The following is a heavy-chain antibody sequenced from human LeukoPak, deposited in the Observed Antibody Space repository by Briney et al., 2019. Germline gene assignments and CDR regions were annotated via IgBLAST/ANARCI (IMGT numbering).Heavy chain of an antibody. CDR1: GRSISSYY. D-gene: IGHD2-21*02. CDR2: IHASGCT. CDR3: ARVTDPRYNWFDP. J-gene: IGHJ5*02. V-gene: IGHV4-4*07. Sequence: PAETLSLTCTLSGRSISSYYWTWIRQPAGKGPEWIGRIHASGCTNYNPSLKSRVNMSVDTSKNQFSLRLNSVTAADTAVYYCARVTDPRYNWFDPWGQGNLVTVSS.